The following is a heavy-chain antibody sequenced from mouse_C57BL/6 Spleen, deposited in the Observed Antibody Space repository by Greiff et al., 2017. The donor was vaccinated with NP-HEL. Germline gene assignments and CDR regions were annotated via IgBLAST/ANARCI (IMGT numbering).Heavy chain of an antibody. D-gene: IGHD1-1*02. Sequence: QVQLQQPGTELVKPGASVKLSCKASGYTFTSYWMHWVKQRPGQGLEWIGNINPSNGGTNYNEKFKSKATLTVDKSSSTAYMQLSSLTSEDSAVYYCARSDDDGGSYSAWFAYWGQGTLVTVSA. CDR3: ARSDDDGGSYSAWFAY. J-gene: IGHJ3*01. CDR2: INPSNGGT. V-gene: IGHV1-53*01. CDR1: GYTFTSYW.